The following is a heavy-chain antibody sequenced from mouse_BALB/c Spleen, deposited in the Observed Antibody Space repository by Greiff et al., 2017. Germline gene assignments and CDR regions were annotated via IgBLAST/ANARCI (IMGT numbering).Heavy chain of an antibody. D-gene: IGHD2-2*01. CDR2: IRLKSNNYAT. CDR1: GFTFSNYW. Sequence: EVQLVESGGGLVQPGGSMKLSCVASGFTFSNYWMNWVRQSPEKGLEWVAEIRLKSNNYATHYAESVKGRFTISRDDSKSSVYLQMNNLRAEDTGIYYCTRPGYGYDRAWFAYWGQGTLVTVSA. V-gene: IGHV6-6*02. CDR3: TRPGYGYDRAWFAY. J-gene: IGHJ3*01.